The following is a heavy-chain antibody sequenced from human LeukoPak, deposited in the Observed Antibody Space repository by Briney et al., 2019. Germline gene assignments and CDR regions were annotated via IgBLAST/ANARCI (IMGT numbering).Heavy chain of an antibody. CDR2: IYSGGRT. CDR3: ARGCAYSGSYYTHYYYYYGMDV. Sequence: GGSLRLSCAASGFTVSSNYMSWVRHAPGEGLEWVTDIYSGGRTYYADSVKSRFTISRDNSKNTLYLQMNSLRAEDTAVYYCARGCAYSGSYYTHYYYYYGMDVWGQGTTVTVSS. V-gene: IGHV3-66*01. D-gene: IGHD1-26*01. J-gene: IGHJ6*02. CDR1: GFTVSSNY.